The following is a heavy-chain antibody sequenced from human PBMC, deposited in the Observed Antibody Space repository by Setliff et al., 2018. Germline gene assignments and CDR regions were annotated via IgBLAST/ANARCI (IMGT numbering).Heavy chain of an antibody. CDR2: ISAYNGNI. V-gene: IGHV1-18*01. Sequence: ASVKVSCKASGYTFTSYGVSWVRQAPGQGLEWMGWISAYNGNINYAQKFQGRVTMTTDTYTSTANMELRSLISDDTAVYYCARSPPNRGVGQGHYMDVWGKGTTVTVSS. J-gene: IGHJ6*03. CDR3: ARSPPNRGVGQGHYMDV. D-gene: IGHD3-10*01. CDR1: GYTFTSYG.